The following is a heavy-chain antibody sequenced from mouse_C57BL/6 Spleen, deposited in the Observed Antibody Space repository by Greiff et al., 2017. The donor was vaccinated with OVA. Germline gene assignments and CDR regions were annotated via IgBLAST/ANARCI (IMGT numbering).Heavy chain of an antibody. CDR1: GYSFTGYY. CDR3: ARGGFTTVVATKSAMDY. J-gene: IGHJ4*01. Sequence: QLQQSGPELVKPGASVKISCKASGYSFTGYYMHWVKQSSEKSLEWIGEINPSSGGTSYNQKFKGKATLSVDKSSSTAYMQLKSLTSEDSAVYYCARGGFTTVVATKSAMDYRGQGTSVTVSS. V-gene: IGHV1-43*01. D-gene: IGHD1-1*01. CDR2: INPSSGGT.